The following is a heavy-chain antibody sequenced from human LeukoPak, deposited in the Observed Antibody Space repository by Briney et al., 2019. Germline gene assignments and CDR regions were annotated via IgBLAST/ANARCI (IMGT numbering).Heavy chain of an antibody. CDR3: TRMVEAATPDAFDI. D-gene: IGHD6-13*01. CDR2: IRSKAYGGTT. V-gene: IGHV3-49*04. CDR1: GFTFGDYA. J-gene: IGHJ3*02. Sequence: PGRSLRLSCTASGFTFGDYAMSWVRQAPGKGLEWVGFIRSKAYGGTTEYAASVKGRFTISRDDSKSIAYLQMNSLKTEDTAVYYCTRMVEAATPDAFDIWGQGTMVTVSS.